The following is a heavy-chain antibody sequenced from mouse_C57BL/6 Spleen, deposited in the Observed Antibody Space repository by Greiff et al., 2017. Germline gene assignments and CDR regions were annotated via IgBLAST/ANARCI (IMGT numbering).Heavy chain of an antibody. V-gene: IGHV1-4*01. CDR2: INPSSGYT. Sequence: VQLQQSGAELARPGASVKMSCKASGYTFTSYTMHWVKQRPGQGLEWIGYINPSSGYTKYNQKFKDKATLTADKSSSTAYMQLSSLTSEDSAVYNCASNYYGSSYEGDYWGQGTTLTVSS. CDR1: GYTFTSYT. CDR3: ASNYYGSSYEGDY. D-gene: IGHD1-1*01. J-gene: IGHJ2*01.